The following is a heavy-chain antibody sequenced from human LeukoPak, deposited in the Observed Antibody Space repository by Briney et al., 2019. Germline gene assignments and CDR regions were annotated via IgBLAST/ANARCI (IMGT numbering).Heavy chain of an antibody. D-gene: IGHD1-7*01. V-gene: IGHV1-2*06. CDR1: GYTFTGYY. Sequence: VSVKVSCKASGYTFTGYYMHWVRQAPGQGLEWMGRINPNSGGTNYAQKFQGRVTTTRDTSISTAYMELSRLRSDDTAVYYCARGKTGTTIWFDPWGQGTLVTVSS. J-gene: IGHJ5*02. CDR3: ARGKTGTTIWFDP. CDR2: INPNSGGT.